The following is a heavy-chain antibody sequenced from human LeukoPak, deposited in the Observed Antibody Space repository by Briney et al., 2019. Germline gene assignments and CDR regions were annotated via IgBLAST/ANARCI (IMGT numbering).Heavy chain of an antibody. CDR1: GFTFSSYS. Sequence: PGGSLRLSCAASGFTFSSYSMHWVRQAPGKGLEWVSSISSSGNYIYYADSLKGRFTISRDNAKNSLYLQMNSLRAEDTAVYYCARDVGFYYGSGTYTREDALDVWGQGTMVTVSS. V-gene: IGHV3-21*01. CDR3: ARDVGFYYGSGTYTREDALDV. J-gene: IGHJ3*01. D-gene: IGHD3-10*01. CDR2: ISSSGNYI.